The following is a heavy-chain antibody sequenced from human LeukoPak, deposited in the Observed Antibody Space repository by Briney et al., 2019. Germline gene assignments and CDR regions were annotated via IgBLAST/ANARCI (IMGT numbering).Heavy chain of an antibody. J-gene: IGHJ4*02. CDR1: GGSISSGDYY. D-gene: IGHD3-10*01. CDR2: IYYSGST. CDR3: ARVVLLWFGEPQYYFDY. Sequence: SQTLSLTCTVSGGSISSGDYYWSWIRQPPGKGLEWIGYIYYSGSTYYNPSLKSRVTISVDMSKNQFSLKLSSVTAADTAVYYCARVVLLWFGEPQYYFDYWGQGTLVTVSS. V-gene: IGHV4-30-4*01.